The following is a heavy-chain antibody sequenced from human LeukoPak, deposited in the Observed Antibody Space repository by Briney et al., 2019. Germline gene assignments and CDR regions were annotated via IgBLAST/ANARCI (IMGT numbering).Heavy chain of an antibody. CDR2: IASDGNNR. V-gene: IGHV3-74*01. CDR1: GFTFSSYW. J-gene: IGHJ4*02. Sequence: GGSLRLSCAASGFTFSSYWMNWVRQVPGKGLVWVSRIASDGNNRDYADSVKGRFTISRDNAKNTLYLQMNSLRVEDTAVYYCARGRPHGNDYWGQGTLVTVSS. CDR3: ARGRPHGNDY. D-gene: IGHD4-23*01.